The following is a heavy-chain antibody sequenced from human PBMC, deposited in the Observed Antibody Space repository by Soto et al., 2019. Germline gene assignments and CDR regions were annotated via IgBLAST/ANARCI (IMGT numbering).Heavy chain of an antibody. CDR1: GFTFSSFA. Sequence: ESGGGLVQPGGSLRLSCAASGFTFSSFAMHWVRQAPGKGLEYVSSISGSGDRTKYVNSVRGRFTISRDNSKNTVYLQMGSLSVEDMAVYSCARDVYCTRIDCYHAFNFWGQGTMVTVSP. D-gene: IGHD2-8*01. J-gene: IGHJ3*01. CDR2: ISGSGDRT. CDR3: ARDVYCTRIDCYHAFNF. V-gene: IGHV3-64*01.